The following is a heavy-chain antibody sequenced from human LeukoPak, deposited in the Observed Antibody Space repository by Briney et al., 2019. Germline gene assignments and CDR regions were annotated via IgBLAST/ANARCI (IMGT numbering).Heavy chain of an antibody. CDR3: ARGRPYFDYYYYGMDV. D-gene: IGHD3-9*01. Sequence: GASVKVSCTASGYTFISYGFSWVRQAPGQGLEWLGWISPYNHNANYAQKVQDRVTMTIDTSTSTAYMELSSLRSEDTAVYYCARGRPYFDYYYYGMDVWGQGTTVTVSS. J-gene: IGHJ6*02. CDR1: GYTFISYG. CDR2: ISPYNHNA. V-gene: IGHV1-18*01.